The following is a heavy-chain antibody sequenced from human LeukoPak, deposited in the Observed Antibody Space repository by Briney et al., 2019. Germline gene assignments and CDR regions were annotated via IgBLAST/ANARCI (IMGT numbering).Heavy chain of an antibody. CDR1: GFTFSSYA. V-gene: IGHV3-23*01. J-gene: IGHJ3*02. CDR3: ASLGVYYGSGDAFDI. CDR2: ISGGGGST. D-gene: IGHD3-10*01. Sequence: SGGSLRLSCAASGFTFSSYAMSWVRQAPGKGLEWVSAISGGGGSTYYADSVKGRFTISRDNSKNTLYLQMNSLRAEDTAVYYCASLGVYYGSGDAFDIWGQGTMVTVSS.